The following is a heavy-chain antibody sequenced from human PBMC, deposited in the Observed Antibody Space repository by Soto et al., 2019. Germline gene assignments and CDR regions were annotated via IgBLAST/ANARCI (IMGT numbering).Heavy chain of an antibody. CDR3: AREWILGAGGMDV. J-gene: IGHJ6*02. Sequence: QVQFVQSGAEVKKPGASVKVSCKASGYTVTNYAMHWVRQAPGQRLEWMGWINAGNGNTKYSQKFQGRVTITRDTSASTAYMELSSLRSEDTAVYYCAREWILGAGGMDVWGQGTTVTVSS. V-gene: IGHV1-3*01. CDR1: GYTVTNYA. CDR2: INAGNGNT. D-gene: IGHD1-26*01.